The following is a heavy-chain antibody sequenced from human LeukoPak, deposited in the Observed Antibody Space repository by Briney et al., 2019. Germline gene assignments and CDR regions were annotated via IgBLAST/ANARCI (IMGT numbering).Heavy chain of an antibody. CDR2: IWYDGSNK. Sequence: GGSLRLSCAASGFTFSSYGMHGVGKAPGKGRGWVAVIWYDGSNKYYADSVKGRFTISRDNSKNTLYLQMNSLRAEDTAVYYCARHSGSSHFDYWGQGTLVTVSS. CDR1: GFTFSSYG. D-gene: IGHD1-26*01. CDR3: ARHSGSSHFDY. V-gene: IGHV3-33*01. J-gene: IGHJ4*02.